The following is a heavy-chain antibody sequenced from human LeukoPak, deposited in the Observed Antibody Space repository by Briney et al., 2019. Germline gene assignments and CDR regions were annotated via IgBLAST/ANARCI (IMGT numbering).Heavy chain of an antibody. J-gene: IGHJ4*02. V-gene: IGHV1-46*01. CDR2: INPSGGST. CDR3: ARGGETYYYDSSGYYPVDY. D-gene: IGHD3-22*01. CDR1: GYTFTSYY. Sequence: ASVKVSCKASGYTFTSYYMHWVRQAPGQGLEWMGIINPSGGSTSYAQKFQGRVTMTRDTSTSTVYMELRSLRSEDTAVYYCARGGETYYYDSSGYYPVDYWGQGTLVTVSS.